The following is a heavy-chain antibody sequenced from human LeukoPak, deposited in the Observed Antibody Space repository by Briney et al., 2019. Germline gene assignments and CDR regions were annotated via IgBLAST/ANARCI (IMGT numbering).Heavy chain of an antibody. J-gene: IGHJ4*02. CDR1: GGSISSGGSR. D-gene: IGHD7-27*01. V-gene: IGHV4-31*03. CDR2: IYYSGST. Sequence: SETLSLTCNVSGGSISSGGSRWSWIRQHPGKGLEWIGYIYYSGSTYYDPSLESRLTMSVDTSKNQFSLHLTSVTAADTAVYYCARDWGTYFDYWGQGTLVTVSS. CDR3: ARDWGTYFDY.